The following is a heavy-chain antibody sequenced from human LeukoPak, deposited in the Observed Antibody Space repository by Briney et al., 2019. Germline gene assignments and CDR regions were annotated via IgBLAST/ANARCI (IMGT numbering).Heavy chain of an antibody. V-gene: IGHV3-23*01. D-gene: IGHD5-18*01. CDR1: GFTFSSYA. CDR2: ISGSGGST. J-gene: IGHJ4*02. Sequence: GGSLRLSCAASGFTFSSYAMSWVRQAPGKGLEWVSAISGSGGSTYYADSVKGRFTISRDNSKNTLYLQMNSLRAEDTAVYYCAKGSEGGYSYGYGDYFDYWGQGTLVTVSS. CDR3: AKGSEGGYSYGYGDYFDY.